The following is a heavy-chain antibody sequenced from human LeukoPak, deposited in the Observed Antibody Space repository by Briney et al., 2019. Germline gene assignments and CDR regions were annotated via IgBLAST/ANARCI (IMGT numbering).Heavy chain of an antibody. CDR1: GFTFSGFA. CDR3: ARDHNSDY. J-gene: IGHJ4*02. D-gene: IGHD2/OR15-2a*01. V-gene: IGHV3-30*04. Sequence: PGRSLRLSCAASGFTFSGFALHWVRQAPGKGLEWVAVISFDGNSKYYADSVKGRFTISRDNSKNTLYLQMNSLRAEDTAMYYCARDHNSDYWGQGALDTVSS. CDR2: ISFDGNSK.